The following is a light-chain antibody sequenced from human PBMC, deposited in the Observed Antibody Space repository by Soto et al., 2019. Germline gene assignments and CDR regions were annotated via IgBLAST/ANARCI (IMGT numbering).Light chain of an antibody. Sequence: DIEMTQSPATLPASVGDRVIITCGASQSISDYLAWYQQKPGKAPKLLIYDASNLESGVPSTFRGSGSGTEFTLTISSLQPDDFATYYCQHYDSYSEAFGQGTKGDIK. CDR2: DAS. V-gene: IGKV1-5*01. J-gene: IGKJ1*01. CDR3: QHYDSYSEA. CDR1: QSISDY.